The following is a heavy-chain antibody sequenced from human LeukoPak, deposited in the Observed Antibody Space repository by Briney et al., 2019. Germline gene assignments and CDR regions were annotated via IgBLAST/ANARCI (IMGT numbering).Heavy chain of an antibody. CDR3: ARAHYYDSSGYFFY. J-gene: IGHJ4*02. CDR1: GFTFSSYA. V-gene: IGHV3-30-3*01. Sequence: GRSLRLSCAASGFTFSSYAMHWVRQAPGKGLEWVAVISYDGSNKYYADSVKGRFTISRDNSKNTLYLQMNSLRAEGTAVYYCARAHYYDSSGYFFYWGQGTLVTVSS. CDR2: ISYDGSNK. D-gene: IGHD3-22*01.